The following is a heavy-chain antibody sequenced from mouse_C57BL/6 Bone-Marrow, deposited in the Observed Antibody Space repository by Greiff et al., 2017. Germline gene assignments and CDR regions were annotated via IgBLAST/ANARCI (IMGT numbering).Heavy chain of an antibody. CDR3: ARGKLRDGNCYWYFDV. V-gene: IGHV1-59*01. D-gene: IGHD2-1*01. Sequence: QVQLKQSGAELVRPGTSVKLSCKASGYTFTSYWMHWVKQRPGQGLEWIGVIDPSDSYTNYNQKFKGKATLTVDTSSSTAYMQLSSLTSEDSAVYYCARGKLRDGNCYWYFDVWGTGTTVTVSS. J-gene: IGHJ1*03. CDR2: IDPSDSYT. CDR1: GYTFTSYW.